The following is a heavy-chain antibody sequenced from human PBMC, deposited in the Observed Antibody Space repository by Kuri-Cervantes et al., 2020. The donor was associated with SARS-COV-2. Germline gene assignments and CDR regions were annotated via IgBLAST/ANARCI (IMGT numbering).Heavy chain of an antibody. V-gene: IGHV3-11*04. J-gene: IGHJ4*02. CDR1: GFTFSDYY. Sequence: GESLKISCAASGFTFSDYYMSWIRQAPGKGLEWVSYISSSGSTIYYADSVKGRFTISRDNAKNSLYLQMNSLRAEDTAVYYCARERWGAMVVLGDLWGQGTLVTVSS. CDR2: ISSSGSTI. D-gene: IGHD3-22*01. CDR3: ARERWGAMVVLGDL.